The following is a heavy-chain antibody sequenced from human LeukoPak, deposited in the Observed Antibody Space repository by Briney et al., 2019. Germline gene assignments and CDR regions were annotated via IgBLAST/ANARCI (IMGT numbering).Heavy chain of an antibody. J-gene: IGHJ5*02. V-gene: IGHV4-4*07. Sequence: SETLSLTCTVSDGSISNYYWSWIRQPAGKGLEWIGRFYTNGNPDYNPSLKSRVTMSIDTSNNQFSLKLSSVTAADTAVYYCARGGLGYILPSAHTWFDPWGQGTLVTVSS. CDR1: DGSISNYY. CDR2: FYTNGNP. CDR3: ARGGLGYILPSAHTWFDP. D-gene: IGHD1-1*01.